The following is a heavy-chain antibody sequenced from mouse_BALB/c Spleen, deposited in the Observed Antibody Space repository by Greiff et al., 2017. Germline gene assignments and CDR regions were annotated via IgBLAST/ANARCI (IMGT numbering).Heavy chain of an antibody. Sequence: QVQLQQSGPGLVAPSQSLSITCTVSGFSLTGYGVNWVRQPPGKGLEWLGMIWGDGSTDYNSALKSRLSISKDNSKSQVFLKMNSLQTDDTARYYGAREGDYGNLAWFAYWGQGTLVTVSA. CDR2: IWGDGST. CDR3: AREGDYGNLAWFAY. D-gene: IGHD2-1*01. J-gene: IGHJ3*01. V-gene: IGHV2-6-7*01. CDR1: GFSLTGYG.